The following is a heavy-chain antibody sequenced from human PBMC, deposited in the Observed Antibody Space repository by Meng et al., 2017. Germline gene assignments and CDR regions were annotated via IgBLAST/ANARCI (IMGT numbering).Heavy chain of an antibody. CDR2: IYTSGST. CDR3: ASTHRYCSGGSCYGTLFDY. V-gene: IGHV4-4*07. Sequence: GSLRLSCTVSGGSISSYYWSWIRQPAGKGLEWIGRIYTSGSTNYNPSLKSRVTMSVDTSKNQFSLKLSSVTAADTAVYYCASTHRYCSGGSCYGTLFDYWGQGTLVTVSS. CDR1: GGSISSYY. J-gene: IGHJ4*02. D-gene: IGHD2-15*01.